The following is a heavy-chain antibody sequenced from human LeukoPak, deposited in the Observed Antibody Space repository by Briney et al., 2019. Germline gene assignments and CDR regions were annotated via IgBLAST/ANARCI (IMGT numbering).Heavy chain of an antibody. CDR2: IQSDGSKT. CDR3: AKDRPSMAVAGSGEIDY. CDR1: GFSFSNYG. V-gene: IGHV3-30*02. D-gene: IGHD6-19*01. J-gene: IGHJ4*02. Sequence: PGGSLRLSCAASGFSFSNYGVHWVRQAPGKGLEWVALIQSDGSKTYSADSVKGRFTISRDHPRNTLYLQMDRLRPEDTAVYYCAKDRPSMAVAGSGEIDYWGQGTLVTVSS.